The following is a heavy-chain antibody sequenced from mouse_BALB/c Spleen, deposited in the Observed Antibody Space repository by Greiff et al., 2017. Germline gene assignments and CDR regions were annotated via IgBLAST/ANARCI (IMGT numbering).Heavy chain of an antibody. CDR3: ARRDYAYYFDY. Sequence: EVHLVESGGGLVKPGGSLKLSCAASGFTFSSYAMSWVRQTPEKRLEWVASISSGGSTYYPDSVKGRFTISRDNARNILYLQMSSLRSEDTAMYYCARRDYAYYFDYWGQGTTLTVSS. J-gene: IGHJ2*01. D-gene: IGHD1-1*02. V-gene: IGHV5-6-5*01. CDR2: ISSGGST. CDR1: GFTFSSYA.